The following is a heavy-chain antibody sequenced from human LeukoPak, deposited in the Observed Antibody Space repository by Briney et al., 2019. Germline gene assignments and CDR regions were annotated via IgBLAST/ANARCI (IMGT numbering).Heavy chain of an antibody. CDR1: GFTFSSYA. CDR2: ISSRGGWT. Sequence: GGSLRLSCAASGFTFSSYAMSWVRQAPGKGLEWVSAISSRGGWTYYADSVKGRFTISRDNSKNTLYLQMNSLRAEDTAVYYCVKDPYSSSSGGPYAMDVWGQGTTVTVSS. CDR3: VKDPYSSSSGGPYAMDV. V-gene: IGHV3-23*01. J-gene: IGHJ6*02. D-gene: IGHD6-6*01.